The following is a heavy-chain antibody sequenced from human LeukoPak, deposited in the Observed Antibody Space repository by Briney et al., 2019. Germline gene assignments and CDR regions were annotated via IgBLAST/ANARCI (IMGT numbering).Heavy chain of an antibody. Sequence: SETLSLTCTVSGGSISSSSYYWGWIRQPPGKGLEWIGSIYYSGSTYYNPSLKSRVTISVDTSKNQFSLKLSSVTAADTAVYYCARDYGGNSGGGWFDPWGQGTLVTVSS. D-gene: IGHD4-23*01. V-gene: IGHV4-39*02. CDR3: ARDYGGNSGGGWFDP. J-gene: IGHJ5*02. CDR2: IYYSGST. CDR1: GGSISSSSYY.